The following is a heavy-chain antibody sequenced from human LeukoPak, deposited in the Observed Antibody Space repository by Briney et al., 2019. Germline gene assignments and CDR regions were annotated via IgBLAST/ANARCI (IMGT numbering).Heavy chain of an antibody. Sequence: PSETLSLTCTVYGGSFSGYYWSWIRQPPGKGLEWIGETNHSGSTNYNPSLKSRVTISVDTSKNQFSLKLSSVTAADTAVYYCVRGYGPGSYYHYWGQGTLVTVSS. CDR2: TNHSGST. V-gene: IGHV4-34*01. CDR1: GGSFSGYY. CDR3: VRGYGPGSYYHY. D-gene: IGHD3-10*01. J-gene: IGHJ4*02.